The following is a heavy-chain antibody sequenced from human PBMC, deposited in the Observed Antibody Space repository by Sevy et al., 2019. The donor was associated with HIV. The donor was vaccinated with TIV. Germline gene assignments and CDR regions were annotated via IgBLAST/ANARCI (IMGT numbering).Heavy chain of an antibody. CDR3: ARESLGARTGVVY. V-gene: IGHV1-2*04. D-gene: IGHD6-6*01. CDR1: GYTFTGYY. CDR2: INPNSGGT. J-gene: IGHJ4*02. Sequence: ASVKVSCKASGYTFTGYYMHWVRQAPGQGLEWMGWINPNSGGTNYAQKFQGWDTMTRDTSISTAYMELSRLRSDDTAVYYCARESLGARTGVVYWGQGTLVTVSS.